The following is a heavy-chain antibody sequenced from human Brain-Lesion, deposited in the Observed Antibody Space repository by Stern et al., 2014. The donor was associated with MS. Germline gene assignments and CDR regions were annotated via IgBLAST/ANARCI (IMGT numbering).Heavy chain of an antibody. CDR1: GATFSTNA. CDR3: AREHHGGNFAS. J-gene: IGHJ5*02. Sequence: QMQLVQSGAEVRKPGSSVKGSCKASGATFSTNAISWLRQAPGQGPEWMGAIVPIFGRANYVQKLRGRLTITADESASTAYMELRSLRSEDTAVYYCAREHHGGNFASWGQGTLVTVSS. V-gene: IGHV1-69*01. D-gene: IGHD4-23*01. CDR2: IVPIFGRA.